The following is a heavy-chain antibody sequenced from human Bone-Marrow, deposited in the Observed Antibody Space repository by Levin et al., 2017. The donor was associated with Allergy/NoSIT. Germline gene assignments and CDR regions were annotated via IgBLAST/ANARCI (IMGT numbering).Heavy chain of an antibody. Sequence: SETLSLTCTVSGGSISSGGHYWGWIRQHPGKGLEWIGYTYYSGSTSYNPSLKGRVTISVDTPKNQFSLNLTSVTAADTAVYYCARGGDYFDYWGQGTLVTVSS. CDR1: GGSISSGGHY. D-gene: IGHD1-26*01. CDR2: TYYSGST. CDR3: ARGGDYFDY. J-gene: IGHJ4*02. V-gene: IGHV4-31*03.